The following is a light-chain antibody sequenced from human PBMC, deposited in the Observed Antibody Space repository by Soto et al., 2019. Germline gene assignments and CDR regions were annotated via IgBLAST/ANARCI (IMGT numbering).Light chain of an antibody. V-gene: IGKV3-15*01. CDR3: QEYNNGPYT. CDR1: QSVSSN. CDR2: GAS. Sequence: EIVMTQSPATLSVSPGERATLSCRASQSVSSNLAWYQQKPGQAPRLLIYGASTRATGIPARFSGSGSGTEFTLTISSLQSEDFAVYYWQEYNNGPYTVGQGTKLEIK. J-gene: IGKJ2*01.